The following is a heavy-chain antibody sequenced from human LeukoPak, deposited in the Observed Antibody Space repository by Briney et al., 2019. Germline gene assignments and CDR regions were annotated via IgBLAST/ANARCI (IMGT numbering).Heavy chain of an antibody. CDR2: INHSGST. J-gene: IGHJ4*02. Sequence: SETLSLTCAVYGGSFSGCYWSWIRQPPGKGLEWIGEINHSGSTNYNPSLKSRVTISVDTSKNQFSLKLSSVTAADTAVYYCARGFSYWGQGTLVTVSS. CDR3: ARGFSY. CDR1: GGSFSGCY. V-gene: IGHV4-34*01.